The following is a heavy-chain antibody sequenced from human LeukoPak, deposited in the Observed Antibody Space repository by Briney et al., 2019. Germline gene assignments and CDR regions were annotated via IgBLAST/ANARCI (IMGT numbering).Heavy chain of an antibody. D-gene: IGHD6-19*01. Sequence: ASVTVSCKASGYTFTSYGISWVRQAPGQGLEWMGWISAYNGNTNYAQKLQGRVTMTTDTSTSTAYMELRSLRSDDTAVYYCARGYSSGWYSWWYFDYWGQGTLVTVSS. CDR1: GYTFTSYG. V-gene: IGHV1-18*01. CDR3: ARGYSSGWYSWWYFDY. J-gene: IGHJ4*02. CDR2: ISAYNGNT.